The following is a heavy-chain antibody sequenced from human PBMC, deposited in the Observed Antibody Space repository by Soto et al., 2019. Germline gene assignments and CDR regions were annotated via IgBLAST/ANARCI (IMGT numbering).Heavy chain of an antibody. CDR2: TYYSGST. V-gene: IGHV4-59*01. CDR1: GGSISSYY. Sequence: SETLSLTCTVSGGSISSYYWSWIRQPPGKGLEWMEYTYYSGSTNYNPSLKSRVTISVDTSKHQFSLKLSSVTAADTAVYYCAREAWELLPSGNYYYYGMDVWGQGTTVTVSS. D-gene: IGHD1-26*01. CDR3: AREAWELLPSGNYYYYGMDV. J-gene: IGHJ6*02.